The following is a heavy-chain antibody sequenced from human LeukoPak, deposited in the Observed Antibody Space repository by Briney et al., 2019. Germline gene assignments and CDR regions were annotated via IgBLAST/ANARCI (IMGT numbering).Heavy chain of an antibody. J-gene: IGHJ4*02. CDR3: ARHSPVYYDFDY. CDR2: IYYSGTT. D-gene: IGHD3-10*01. V-gene: IGHV4-59*08. Sequence: PSKPLSLTCSVSGSSIISYYWSWIRQPPGKGLEWIGYIYYSGTTNYNPSLKGRVTISVDTSKSQFSLKLTSVTAADTAVYYCARHSPVYYDFDYWGQGTLVTVSS. CDR1: GSSIISYY.